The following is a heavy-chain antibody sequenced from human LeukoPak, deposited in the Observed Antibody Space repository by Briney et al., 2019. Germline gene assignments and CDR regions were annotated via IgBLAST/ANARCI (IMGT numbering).Heavy chain of an antibody. V-gene: IGHV4-38-2*02. CDR3: ARDGPYYYDSSGYYDAFDI. CDR1: GYSISSGYS. CDR2: IYHSGST. D-gene: IGHD3-22*01. J-gene: IGHJ3*02. Sequence: SQTLSLTRTVSGYSISSGYSWGWIRQPPGRGREWIGIIYHSGSTYYNPSLKSRVTMSLDTSKNQFSLKLSSVTAADTAVYYCARDGPYYYDSSGYYDAFDIWGQGTLVTVSS.